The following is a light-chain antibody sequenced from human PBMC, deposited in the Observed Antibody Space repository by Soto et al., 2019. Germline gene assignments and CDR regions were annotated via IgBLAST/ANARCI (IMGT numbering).Light chain of an antibody. Sequence: QSVLTQPPSASGTPGQRVTISCSGSSSYIGSKYVYWYQQLPGTAPKLLIYRNDQRPSRISDRFSGSKPGTSASLAISGLRSEDEADYYCAAWDDSLSGYVFGTGTKLTVL. J-gene: IGLJ1*01. CDR1: SSYIGSKY. CDR3: AAWDDSLSGYV. CDR2: RND. V-gene: IGLV1-47*01.